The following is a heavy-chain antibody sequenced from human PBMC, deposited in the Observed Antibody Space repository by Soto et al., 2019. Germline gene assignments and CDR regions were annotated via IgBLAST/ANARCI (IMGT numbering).Heavy chain of an antibody. CDR1: GFTFSDYY. V-gene: IGHV3-11*01. Sequence: QVQLVESGGGLVKPGGSLRLSCAASGFTFSDYYMSWIRQAPGKGLEWVSYISGSGTIIYYADSVKGRFTISRDNAKNSLYLQMNSLRAEDTAVYFCARDLGYFDSSGYFDYWGQGTLVTVSS. CDR3: ARDLGYFDSSGYFDY. J-gene: IGHJ4*02. D-gene: IGHD3-22*01. CDR2: ISGSGTII.